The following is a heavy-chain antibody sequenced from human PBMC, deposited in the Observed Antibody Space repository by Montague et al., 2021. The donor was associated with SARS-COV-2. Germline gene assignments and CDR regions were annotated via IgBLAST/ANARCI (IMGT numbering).Heavy chain of an antibody. CDR2: VVLCCTT. D-gene: IGHD7-27*01. J-gene: IGHJ5*02. V-gene: IGHV4-34*01. CDR3: AKGSHIFETRGLRTGWFDP. CDR1: AASFRGYP. Sequence: SETLSLTCTGSAASFRGYPCAWRQRSRLNGIDHRGSVVLCCTTTYNPSLQSRLTMSVDTYKKQFSLRLSYVTAADTAVYFCAKGSHIFETRGLRTGWFDPGGQGTLVTVSS.